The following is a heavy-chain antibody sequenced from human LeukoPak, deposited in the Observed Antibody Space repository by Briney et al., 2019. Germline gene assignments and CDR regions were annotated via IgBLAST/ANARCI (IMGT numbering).Heavy chain of an antibody. CDR3: ARPSDSSGWYSNWFDP. Sequence: SETLSLTCTVSGGSISSYYWSWIRQPAGKGLEWIGRIYTSGSTNYNPSLKSRVTMSVDTSKNQFSLKLSSVTAADTAVYYCARPSDSSGWYSNWFDPWGQGTLVTVSS. J-gene: IGHJ5*02. CDR1: GGSISSYY. CDR2: IYTSGST. D-gene: IGHD6-19*01. V-gene: IGHV4-4*07.